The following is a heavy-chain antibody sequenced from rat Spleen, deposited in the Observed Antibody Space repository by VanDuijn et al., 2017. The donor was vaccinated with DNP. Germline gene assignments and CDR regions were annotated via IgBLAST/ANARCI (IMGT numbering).Heavy chain of an antibody. J-gene: IGHJ2*01. CDR2: INKDSSII. Sequence: EVQLVESGGGLVQPGRSLKLSCAASGFNFNDYWMGWVRQAPGRGLEWIGEINKDSSIINYAPSLKDKFTISRDNAQNTLTLHMSKLGSEDTAIYYCTRGEDYGSYHFDTWGQGVMVTVSS. CDR1: GFNFNDYW. CDR3: TRGEDYGSYHFDT. V-gene: IGHV4-2*01. D-gene: IGHD1-3*01.